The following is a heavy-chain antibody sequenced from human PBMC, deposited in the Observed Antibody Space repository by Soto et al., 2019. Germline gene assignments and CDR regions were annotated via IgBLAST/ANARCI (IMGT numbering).Heavy chain of an antibody. Sequence: SVKVSSKASGGTFSSYAISWVRQAPGQGLEWMGGIIPIFGTANYAQKFQGRVTITADESTSTAYMELSSLRSEDTAVYYCARDLGRYFDWLLYGDYYYGMDVWGQGTTVTVSS. V-gene: IGHV1-69*13. CDR2: IIPIFGTA. J-gene: IGHJ6*02. D-gene: IGHD3-9*01. CDR1: GGTFSSYA. CDR3: ARDLGRYFDWLLYGDYYYGMDV.